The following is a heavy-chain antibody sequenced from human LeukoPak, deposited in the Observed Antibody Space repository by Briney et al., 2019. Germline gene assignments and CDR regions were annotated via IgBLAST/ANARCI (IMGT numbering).Heavy chain of an antibody. V-gene: IGHV3-74*01. CDR2: LNTDGNVT. D-gene: IGHD3-22*01. CDR3: TKQKPIYYYDSSGYSVCFDY. J-gene: IGHJ4*02. Sequence: GGSLRLSCAASGYTFSTYWMHWVRQAPGKRLVWVSCLNTDGNVTSYADSVKGRFTISRDNSKNTLYLQMNSLRAEDTAVYYCTKQKPIYYYDSSGYSVCFDYWGQGTLVTVSS. CDR1: GYTFSTYW.